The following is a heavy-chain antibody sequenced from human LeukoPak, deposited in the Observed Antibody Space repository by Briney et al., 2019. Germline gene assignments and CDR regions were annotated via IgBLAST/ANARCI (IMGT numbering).Heavy chain of an antibody. CDR3: AGRGSSSGTFDV. V-gene: IGHV4-59*08. CDR2: ISYSGNT. CDR1: GDSISPYF. D-gene: IGHD2-2*01. Sequence: SETLSLTCTVSGDSISPYFWSWIRQPPGKGLQWIGSISYSGNTNYNPYLKGRVTISVDTYKNQFSLNLASLTAADTALYYCAGRGSSSGTFDVWGPGTFVTVSS. J-gene: IGHJ3*01.